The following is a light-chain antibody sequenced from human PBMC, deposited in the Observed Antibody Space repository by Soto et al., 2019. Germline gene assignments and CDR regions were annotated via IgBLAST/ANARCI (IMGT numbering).Light chain of an antibody. J-gene: IGLJ1*01. CDR3: SSYTTSNTRQIV. V-gene: IGLV2-14*03. CDR1: SSDVGGYNY. Sequence: VLTQPASVSGCPGQSINISCTGTSSDVGGYNYVSWYQHHPGKAPKLIIYDVSNRPSGVSNPFSGSKSGNTASLTISGLQPEDEADYYCSSYTTSNTRQIVFGTGTKVTVL. CDR2: DVS.